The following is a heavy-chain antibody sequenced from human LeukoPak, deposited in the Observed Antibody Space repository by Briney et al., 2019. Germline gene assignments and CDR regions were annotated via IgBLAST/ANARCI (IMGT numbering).Heavy chain of an antibody. CDR2: IYYSGST. Sequence: SETLSLTCTVSGGSISSSSYYWGWIRQPPGKGLEWIGSIYYSGSTYYSPSLKSRVTISVDTSKNQFSLKLNSVTAANTAVYYCARAGYGDSDFDYWGQGTLVTVSS. D-gene: IGHD4-17*01. CDR1: GGSISSSSYY. J-gene: IGHJ4*02. V-gene: IGHV4-39*07. CDR3: ARAGYGDSDFDY.